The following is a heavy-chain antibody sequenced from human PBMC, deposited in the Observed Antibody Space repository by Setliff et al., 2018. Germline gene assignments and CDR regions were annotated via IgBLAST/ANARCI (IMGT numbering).Heavy chain of an antibody. CDR3: GRGRFYYDDNDFS. V-gene: IGHV4-39*01. D-gene: IGHD3-22*01. CDR2: IYYSGTT. J-gene: IGHJ4*02. CDR1: GGSIISSTYN. Sequence: PSETLSLTCSVSGGSIISSTYNWGWIRQPPGKGLEWIGSIYYSGTTYYNPSLESRITMSVDTSNNQFSLTLTSVTAADTAMYYCGRGRFYYDDNDFSWGQGTLVTVSS.